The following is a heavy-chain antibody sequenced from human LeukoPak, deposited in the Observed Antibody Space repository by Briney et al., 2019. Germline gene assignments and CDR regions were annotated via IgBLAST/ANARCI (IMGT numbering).Heavy chain of an antibody. Sequence: ASVKVSCKASGGTFSSYAISWVRRAPGQGLEWMGGIIPIFGTANYAQKFQGRVTITADKSTSTAYMELSSLRSEDTAVYYCARGEDYDFWSGYFPRYYYMDVWGKGTTVTVSS. CDR1: GGTFSSYA. D-gene: IGHD3-3*01. V-gene: IGHV1-69*06. J-gene: IGHJ6*03. CDR3: ARGEDYDFWSGYFPRYYYMDV. CDR2: IIPIFGTA.